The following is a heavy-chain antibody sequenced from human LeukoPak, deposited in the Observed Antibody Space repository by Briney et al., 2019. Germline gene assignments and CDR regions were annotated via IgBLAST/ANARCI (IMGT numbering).Heavy chain of an antibody. CDR1: GFTFSDNY. CDR2: ISPSGSTI. Sequence: TGGSLRLYCAASGFTFSDNYLSWLRQAPGKGLEWISYISPSGSTIYYADSVKGRFTISRDNAKNSLYLQMNSLRAEDTALYHCVTYAYWGQGTLVTVSS. CDR3: VTYAY. D-gene: IGHD1-20*01. J-gene: IGHJ4*01. V-gene: IGHV3-11*04.